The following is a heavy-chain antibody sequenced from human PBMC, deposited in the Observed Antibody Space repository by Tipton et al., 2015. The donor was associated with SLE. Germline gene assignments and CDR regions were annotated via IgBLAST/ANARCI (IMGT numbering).Heavy chain of an antibody. J-gene: IGHJ6*02. V-gene: IGHV3-9*01. Sequence: SLRLSCAASGFTFDDYAMHWVRQAPGKGLEWVSGISWNSGSIGYADSVKGRFTISRDNAKNSLYLQMNSLRAEDTALYYCAKDYTPYGWPYYYGMDVWGQGTTVTVSS. CDR2: ISWNSGSI. D-gene: IGHD3-16*01. CDR3: AKDYTPYGWPYYYGMDV. CDR1: GFTFDDYA.